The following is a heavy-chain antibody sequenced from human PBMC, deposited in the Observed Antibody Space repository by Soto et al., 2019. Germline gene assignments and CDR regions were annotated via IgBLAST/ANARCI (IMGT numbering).Heavy chain of an antibody. D-gene: IGHD3-3*01. CDR3: ANEHKTITIFGVGGMDV. J-gene: IGHJ6*02. Sequence: SETLSLTCTVSGGSISSSSYYGGWIRQPPGKGLEWIGSIYYSGSTDYNPSLKSRVSVSVDTSKNQFSLKLSSVTAADTAVYYCANEHKTITIFGVGGMDVWGQGTTVTVSS. V-gene: IGHV4-39*01. CDR1: GGSISSSSYY. CDR2: IYYSGST.